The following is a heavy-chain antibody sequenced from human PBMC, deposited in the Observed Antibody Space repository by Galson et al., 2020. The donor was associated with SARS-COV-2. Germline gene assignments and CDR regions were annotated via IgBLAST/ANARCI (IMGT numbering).Heavy chain of an antibody. V-gene: IGHV4-59*08. J-gene: IGHJ4*02. D-gene: IGHD2-2*01. CDR3: ARHFGSSASRIDY. CDR2: IYYSGST. CDR1: GGSISSYY. Sequence: SETLSLTCTVSGGSISSYYWSWIRQPPGKGLEWIGNIYYSGSTNYNPSLKSRVTISVDTPKNQFSLRLSSVTAADTAVYYCARHFGSSASRIDYWGQGTLVTVSS.